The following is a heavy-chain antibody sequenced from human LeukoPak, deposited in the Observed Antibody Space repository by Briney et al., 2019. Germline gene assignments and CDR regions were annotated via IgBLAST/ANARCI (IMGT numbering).Heavy chain of an antibody. J-gene: IGHJ4*02. CDR2: ISGSVGSI. V-gene: IGHV3-23*01. D-gene: IGHD6-13*01. Sequence: GGSLRLSCAAAGFTFSSYAMSWLRQAPGKGLEWGSVISGSVGSIYYADSVRGRFTISRDNSKNTLYLQMNSLRAEDTAVYYCFFTQDSSSWDYFDYWGQGTLVTVSS. CDR3: FFTQDSSSWDYFDY. CDR1: GFTFSSYA.